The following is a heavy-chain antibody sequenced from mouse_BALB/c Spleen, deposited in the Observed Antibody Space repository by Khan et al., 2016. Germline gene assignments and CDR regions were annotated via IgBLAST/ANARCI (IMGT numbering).Heavy chain of an antibody. J-gene: IGHJ2*01. CDR3: ARLYYYGSSDY. V-gene: IGHV4-1*02. CDR1: EFDFSRYW. CDR2: INPDSSTI. Sequence: EVKLLESGGGLVQPGGSLKLSCAASEFDFSRYWMSWVRQAPGKGLEWIGEINPDSSTINYTPSLKDKFIISRDNAKNTLYLQMSKVRSEDTAPYYCARLYYYGSSDYWGQGTTLTVSS. D-gene: IGHD1-1*01.